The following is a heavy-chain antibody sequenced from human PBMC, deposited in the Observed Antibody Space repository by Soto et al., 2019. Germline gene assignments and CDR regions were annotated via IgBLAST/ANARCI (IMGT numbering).Heavy chain of an antibody. CDR3: ARWIFGGSRTETSYYYGMDV. Sequence: GESLKISCKGSGYSFTSYWIGWVRQMPGKGLEWMGIIYPGDSDTRYSQSFQGQVTISADKSISTADLQWSSLKASDTAMYYCARWIFGGSRTETSYYYGMDVWGQGTTVTVSS. CDR2: IYPGDSDT. V-gene: IGHV5-51*01. J-gene: IGHJ6*02. D-gene: IGHD2-15*01. CDR1: GYSFTSYW.